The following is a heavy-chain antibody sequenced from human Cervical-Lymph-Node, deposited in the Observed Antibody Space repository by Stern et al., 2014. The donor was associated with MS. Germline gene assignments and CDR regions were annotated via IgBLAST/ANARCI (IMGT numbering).Heavy chain of an antibody. CDR3: AVRYCSGGRCYSVPDV. CDR2: INPSGAT. Sequence: VQLVESGSEVNKPGASVKVSCKASEYTHNNYLIHWVRQAPGQRLDWMGVINPSGATNYAQKVQDRVTMTTDASTSTFYMELSRLRSEDTAVYYCAVRYCSGGRCYSVPDVWGQGTTVIVSS. CDR1: EYTHNNYL. V-gene: IGHV1-46*02. D-gene: IGHD2-15*01. J-gene: IGHJ6*02.